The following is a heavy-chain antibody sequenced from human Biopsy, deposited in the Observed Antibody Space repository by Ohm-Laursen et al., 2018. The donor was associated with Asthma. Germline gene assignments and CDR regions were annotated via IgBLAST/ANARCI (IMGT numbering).Heavy chain of an antibody. J-gene: IGHJ6*02. CDR1: GYPFTDYY. Sequence: GSSVTVSCQASGYPFTDYYVHWVRQAPGQGLEWMGRIDPNSGGTNYAQKFLGRVTMTRDTSISTAYMELSSLSSEDTAVYYCARGYSGSDRIVYYYSGLEVWGQGTTVTVSS. D-gene: IGHD5-12*01. V-gene: IGHV1-2*06. CDR2: IDPNSGGT. CDR3: ARGYSGSDRIVYYYSGLEV.